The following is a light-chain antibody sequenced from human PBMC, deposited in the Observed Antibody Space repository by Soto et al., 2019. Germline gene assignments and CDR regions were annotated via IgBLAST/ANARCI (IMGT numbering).Light chain of an antibody. V-gene: IGLV2-11*01. CDR1: SSDVGAYNY. Sequence: QSALTQPRSVSGSPGQSVTISCTGTSSDVGAYNYVSWYQQHPGKAPRVMIYDVSRRPSGVPDRFSGSKAGNTASLTISGLQAEDEADYYCCSVAASYSSWVFGGGTKVTVL. CDR2: DVS. CDR3: CSVAASYSSWV. J-gene: IGLJ3*02.